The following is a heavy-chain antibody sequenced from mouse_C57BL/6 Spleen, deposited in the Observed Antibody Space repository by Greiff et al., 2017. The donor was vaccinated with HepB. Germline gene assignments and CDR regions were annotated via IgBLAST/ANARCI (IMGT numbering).Heavy chain of an antibody. CDR2: IYPGDGDT. CDR1: GYAFSSPW. CDR3: ARSGGWLLAY. D-gene: IGHD2-3*01. Sequence: QVQLQQSGPELVKPGASVKISCKASGYAFSSPWMNWVKQRPGKGLEWIGRIYPGDGDTNYNGKFKGKATLTADKSSSTAYMQISSLTSEDSAVYFCARSGGWLLAYWGQGTLVTVSA. J-gene: IGHJ3*01. V-gene: IGHV1-82*01.